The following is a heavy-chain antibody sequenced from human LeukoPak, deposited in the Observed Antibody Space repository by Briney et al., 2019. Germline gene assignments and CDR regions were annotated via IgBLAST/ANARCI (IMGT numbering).Heavy chain of an antibody. CDR2: MNPNSCNT. Sequence: VASVKVSCKASGYTFTSYDINGVRQPTGRGLEWMGWMNPNSCNTVYAQKFQGRVTMTRNTSISTAYMELSSLRSEDTAVYYCARGGGVRVPYYYYMDVWGKGTTVTVSS. V-gene: IGHV1-8*01. CDR1: GYTFTSYD. CDR3: ARGGGVRVPYYYYMDV. J-gene: IGHJ6*03. D-gene: IGHD3-10*01.